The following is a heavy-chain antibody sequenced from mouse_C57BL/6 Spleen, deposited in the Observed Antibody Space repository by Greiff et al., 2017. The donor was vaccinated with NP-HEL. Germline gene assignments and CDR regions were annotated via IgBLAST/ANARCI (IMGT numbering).Heavy chain of an antibody. CDR3: TTYYYGSRTYFDY. D-gene: IGHD1-1*01. CDR2: IDPEDGDT. Sequence: VQLQQSGAELVRPGASVKLSCTASGFNIKDYYMHWVKQRPEQGLEWIGRIDPEDGDTEYAPKFQGKATMTADTSSNTAYLQLSSLTSEDTAVYYCTTYYYGSRTYFDYWGQGTTLTVSS. V-gene: IGHV14-1*01. J-gene: IGHJ2*01. CDR1: GFNIKDYY.